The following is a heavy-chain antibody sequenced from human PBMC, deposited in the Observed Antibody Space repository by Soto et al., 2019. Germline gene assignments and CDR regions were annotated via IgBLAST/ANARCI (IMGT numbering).Heavy chain of an antibody. D-gene: IGHD1-26*01. Sequence: EVQLVESGGGLVQPGGSLRLSCAASGFTFSSHWMHWVRQAPGKGLVWVSRIKSDGSVTVYADSVKGRFTISRDNAKNAVYLQMNSLRAEDTAVYYCAREWTRTGWALDYWGQGTLVTVSS. J-gene: IGHJ4*02. CDR3: AREWTRTGWALDY. CDR2: IKSDGSVT. V-gene: IGHV3-74*03. CDR1: GFTFSSHW.